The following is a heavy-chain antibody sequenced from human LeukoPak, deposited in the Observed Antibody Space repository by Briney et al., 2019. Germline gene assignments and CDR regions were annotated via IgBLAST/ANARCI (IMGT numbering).Heavy chain of an antibody. V-gene: IGHV4-31*03. J-gene: IGHJ4*02. CDR2: IYYSGST. D-gene: IGHD4-17*01. Sequence: SETLSLTCTVSGGSISSGGYYWSWIRQHPGKGLEWIGYIYYSGSTYYNPSLKSRVTISVDTSKNQFTLKLSSVTAADTAVYYCARGYDGDSNPEDWGQGTLVTVSS. CDR1: GGSISSGGYY. CDR3: ARGYDGDSNPED.